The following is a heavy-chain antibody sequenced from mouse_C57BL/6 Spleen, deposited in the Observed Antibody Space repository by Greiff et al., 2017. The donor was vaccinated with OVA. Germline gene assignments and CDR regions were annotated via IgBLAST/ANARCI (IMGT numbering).Heavy chain of an antibody. D-gene: IGHD1-1*01. CDR2: INPNNGGT. CDR3: ARAVSSADCIDY. V-gene: IGHV1-18*01. Sequence: VQLQQSGPELVKPGASVKISCKASGYTFTDYYMDWVKQSHGKSLEWIGDINPNNGGTNYNQKFKGKATLTVDKSSSTAYMQLSSLTSEDTAFYYCARAVSSADCIDYWGQGTTVTVSS. J-gene: IGHJ2*01. CDR1: GYTFTDYY.